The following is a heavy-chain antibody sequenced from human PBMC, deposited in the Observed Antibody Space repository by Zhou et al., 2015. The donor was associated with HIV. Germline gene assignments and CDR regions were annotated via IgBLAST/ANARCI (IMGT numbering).Heavy chain of an antibody. CDR1: GYTFTSYA. V-gene: IGHV1-3*05. CDR3: ARDSEQWRESYYFDY. J-gene: IGHJ4*02. CDR2: INAGNGNT. D-gene: IGHD6-19*01. Sequence: QVQLVQSGAEEKKPGASVKVSCKASGYTFTSYAMHWVRQAPGQRLEWMGWINAGNGNTKYSQKFQGRVTITRDTSASTAYMELSSLRSEDTAVYYCARDSEQWRESYYFDYWGQGTLVTVSS.